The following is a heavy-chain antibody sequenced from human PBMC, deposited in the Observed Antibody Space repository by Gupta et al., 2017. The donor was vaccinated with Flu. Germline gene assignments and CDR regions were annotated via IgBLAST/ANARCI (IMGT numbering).Heavy chain of an antibody. CDR1: GFSFSSYW. V-gene: IGHV3-74*01. CDR2: INSDGSST. Sequence: EVQLVESGGGLVQPGGSLRLSRASSGFSFSSYWFHWVRQAPGKGLVWVSRINSDGSSTSYADSVKGRFTISRDKAKNTLYLQMNSLRAEDTAVYYCARAYGGNSEFDYWGQGTLVTVSS. J-gene: IGHJ4*02. CDR3: ARAYGGNSEFDY. D-gene: IGHD4-23*01.